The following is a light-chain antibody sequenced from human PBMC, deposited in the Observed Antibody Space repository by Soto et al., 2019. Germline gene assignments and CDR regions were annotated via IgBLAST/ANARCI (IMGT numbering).Light chain of an antibody. CDR1: QSISND. CDR2: GAS. V-gene: IGKV3-15*01. Sequence: EIVMTQSPATLSVSPGERATLSCRASQSISNDHLAWYQQKPGQAPRLLISGASTRATGIPARFSGSGSGTDFTLTISSLQSEDFAVYYCQQFHDWPMTFGPGTKVDIK. CDR3: QQFHDWPMT. J-gene: IGKJ3*01.